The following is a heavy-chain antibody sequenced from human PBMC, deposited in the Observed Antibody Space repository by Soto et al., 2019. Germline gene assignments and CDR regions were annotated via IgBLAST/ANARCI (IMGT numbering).Heavy chain of an antibody. D-gene: IGHD3-10*01. Sequence: PSETLSLTCTVSGGPISSYYWSWIRQPPGKGLEWIGYIYDSGSTNNNPSLKSRVTISVDTSKNQFSLKLSSVTAADTAVYYCARGSHSYYYGSGSYYHNWFDPWGQGTLVTVSS. CDR3: ARGSHSYYYGSGSYYHNWFDP. CDR2: IYDSGST. CDR1: GGPISSYY. J-gene: IGHJ5*02. V-gene: IGHV4-59*01.